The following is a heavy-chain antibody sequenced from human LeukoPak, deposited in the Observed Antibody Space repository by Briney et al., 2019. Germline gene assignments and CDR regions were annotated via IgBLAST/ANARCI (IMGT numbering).Heavy chain of an antibody. CDR1: GFTFSSYA. J-gene: IGHJ4*02. Sequence: GGSLRLSCAASGFTFSSYAMNWVRQAPGKGLEWVSAISGSGGSTYYADSVKGRFTISRDNSKNTLYLQMNSLRVEDTAVYYCAKEGGYCSSTSCYDYWGQGTLVTVSS. CDR3: AKEGGYCSSTSCYDY. CDR2: ISGSGGST. D-gene: IGHD2-2*01. V-gene: IGHV3-23*01.